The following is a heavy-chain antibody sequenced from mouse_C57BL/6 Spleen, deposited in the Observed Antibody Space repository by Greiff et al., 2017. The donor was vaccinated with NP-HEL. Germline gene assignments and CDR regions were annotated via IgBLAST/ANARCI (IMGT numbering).Heavy chain of an antibody. D-gene: IGHD2-2*01. CDR1: GYTFTSYW. CDR2: IDPSDRYT. CDR3: ARSRGYGRFGY. V-gene: IGHV1-50*01. Sequence: QVQLQQPGAELVKPGASVKLSCKASGYTFTSYWMQWVKQRPGQGLEWIGEIDPSDRYTNYNQKFKGKATLTVDTSSSTAYMQLSSLTSEDSAVYYCARSRGYGRFGYRGQGTTLTVPS. J-gene: IGHJ2*01.